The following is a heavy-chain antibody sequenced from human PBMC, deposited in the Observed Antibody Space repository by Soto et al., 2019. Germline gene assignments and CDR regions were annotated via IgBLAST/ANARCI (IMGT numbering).Heavy chain of an antibody. D-gene: IGHD6-19*01. CDR2: IYYSGST. V-gene: IGHV4-59*01. CDR1: GGSISSYY. CDR3: ARVIIAVAGTEGNWFDP. Sequence: SETLSLTCTVSGGSISSYYWSWIRQPPGKGLEWIGYIYYSGSTNYNPSLKSRVTISVDTSKNQFSLKLSSVTAADTAVYYCARVIIAVAGTEGNWFDPWGQGTLVTVSS. J-gene: IGHJ5*02.